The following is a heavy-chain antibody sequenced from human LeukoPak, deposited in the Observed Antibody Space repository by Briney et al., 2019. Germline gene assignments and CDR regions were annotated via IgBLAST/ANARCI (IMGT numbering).Heavy chain of an antibody. V-gene: IGHV3-21*01. J-gene: IGHJ4*02. Sequence: PGGSLRLSCAASGFTFSNYEMNWVRQAPGKGLEWVSSISSSSGYIYYADSVKGRFTISRDNAKNSLYLQMNSLRAEDTAVYYCARGGVGAIRDSLFDYWGQGTLVTVSS. CDR3: ARGGVGAIRDSLFDY. CDR1: GFTFSNYE. D-gene: IGHD1-26*01. CDR2: ISSSSGYI.